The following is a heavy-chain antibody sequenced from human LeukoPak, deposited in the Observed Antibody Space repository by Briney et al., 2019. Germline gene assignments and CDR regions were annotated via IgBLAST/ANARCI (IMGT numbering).Heavy chain of an antibody. J-gene: IGHJ5*02. CDR3: ARHHPKSIAAAGNFWFDP. CDR1: GDSISSTNYH. D-gene: IGHD6-13*01. V-gene: IGHV4-39*07. CDR2: IYYSGST. Sequence: PSETLSLTCTVSGDSISSTNYHWGWIRQPPGKGLEWIGSIYYSGSTFNNPSLKSRVTISVDTSKNQFSLKVSSVTAADTAVYYCARHHPKSIAAAGNFWFDPWGQGTLVTVSS.